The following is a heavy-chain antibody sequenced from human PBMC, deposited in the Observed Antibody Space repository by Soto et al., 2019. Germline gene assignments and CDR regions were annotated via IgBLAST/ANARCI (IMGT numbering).Heavy chain of an antibody. Sequence: SETLSLTCAVYGGSFSGYYWSWIRQPPGKGLEWIGEINHSGSTNYNPSLKSRVTISVDTSKNQFSLKLSSVTAADTAVYYCARGDVVVVAATGTYYYYYYMDLWGKGASVTVSS. CDR2: INHSGST. J-gene: IGHJ6*03. D-gene: IGHD2-15*01. CDR3: ARGDVVVVAATGTYYYYYYMDL. CDR1: GGSFSGYY. V-gene: IGHV4-34*01.